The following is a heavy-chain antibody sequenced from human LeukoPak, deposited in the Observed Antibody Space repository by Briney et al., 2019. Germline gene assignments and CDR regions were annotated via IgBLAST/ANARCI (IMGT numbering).Heavy chain of an antibody. CDR1: GGSISSYY. D-gene: IGHD3-9*01. J-gene: IGHJ4*02. Sequence: SETLSLTCTVSGGSISSYYWSWIRQPPGKGLEWIGYIYYSGSTNYNPSLKSRVTISVDASKNQFSLKLSSVTAADTAVYYCAREFHHYDILTGYYFYYFDYWGQGTLVTVSS. CDR3: AREFHHYDILTGYYFYYFDY. CDR2: IYYSGST. V-gene: IGHV4-59*12.